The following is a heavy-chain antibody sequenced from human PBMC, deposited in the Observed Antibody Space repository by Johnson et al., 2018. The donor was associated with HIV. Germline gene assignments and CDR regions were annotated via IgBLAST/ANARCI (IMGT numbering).Heavy chain of an antibody. V-gene: IGHV3-66*01. CDR1: GFTVSSNY. Sequence: MLLVESGGGLVQPGGSLRLSCAASGFTVSSNYMSWVRQAPGKGLECVSVLYSGGSTYYADSVKGRFTISRDNSKNTLYLQMNSLRAEDTAVYYCARDHIAAALGAFDIWGQGTMVTVSS. CDR3: ARDHIAAALGAFDI. D-gene: IGHD6-13*01. J-gene: IGHJ3*02. CDR2: LYSGGST.